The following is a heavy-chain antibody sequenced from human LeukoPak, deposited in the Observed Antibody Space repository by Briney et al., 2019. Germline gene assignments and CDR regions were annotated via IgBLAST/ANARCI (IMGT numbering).Heavy chain of an antibody. Sequence: PGGSLRLSCAASGFTFSSYAMSWVRQAPGKGLEWVSAISGSGGSTYYADSVKGRFTISRDNSKNTLYLQMNSLRAEDTAVYYCAKDVLRFLEWLLSPFDIWGQGTMVTVSS. CDR2: ISGSGGST. CDR1: GFTFSSYA. D-gene: IGHD3-3*01. V-gene: IGHV3-23*01. CDR3: AKDVLRFLEWLLSPFDI. J-gene: IGHJ3*02.